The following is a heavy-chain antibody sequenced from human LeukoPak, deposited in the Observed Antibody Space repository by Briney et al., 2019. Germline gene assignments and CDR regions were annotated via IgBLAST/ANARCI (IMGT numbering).Heavy chain of an antibody. V-gene: IGHV3-23*01. CDR3: AKVDIVVVVAALIDY. D-gene: IGHD2-15*01. Sequence: PGGSLRLSCAASGFTFSSYAMSWVRQAPGKGLEWVSAISGIGGSTYYADSVKGRFTISRDNSKNTLYLQMNSLRAEDTAVYYCAKVDIVVVVAALIDYWGQGTLVTVSS. CDR2: ISGIGGST. CDR1: GFTFSSYA. J-gene: IGHJ4*02.